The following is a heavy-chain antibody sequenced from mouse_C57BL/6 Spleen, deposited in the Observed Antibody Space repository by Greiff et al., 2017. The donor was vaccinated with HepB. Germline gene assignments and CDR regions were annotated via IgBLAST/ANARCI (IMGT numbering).Heavy chain of an antibody. CDR1: GYTFTDYY. V-gene: IGHV1-18*01. Sequence: EVQLQQSGPELVKPGASVKIPCKASGYTFTDYYMDWVKQSHGKSLEWIGDIDPNNGGTNYNQKFKGKATLTVDKSSSTAYMQLRSLTSEDTAVYYCARWEGYARYFGYWGHATTVSVS. J-gene: IGHJ2*01. CDR3: ARWEGYARYFGY. CDR2: IDPNNGGT. D-gene: IGHD3-1*01.